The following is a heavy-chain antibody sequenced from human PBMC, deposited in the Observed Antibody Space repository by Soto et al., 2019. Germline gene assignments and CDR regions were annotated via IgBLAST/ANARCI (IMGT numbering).Heavy chain of an antibody. CDR1: GFTFSSYG. Sequence: QVQLVESGGGVVQPGRSLRLSCAASGFTFSSYGMHWVRQAPGKGLEWVAVISSDGSNKYYADSVKGRFTISRDNSENTLYLQMNSLRAEDTAVYYCVGGYYFGDYWGQGTLVTVSS. V-gene: IGHV3-30*03. CDR3: VGGYYFGDY. D-gene: IGHD3-22*01. CDR2: ISSDGSNK. J-gene: IGHJ4*02.